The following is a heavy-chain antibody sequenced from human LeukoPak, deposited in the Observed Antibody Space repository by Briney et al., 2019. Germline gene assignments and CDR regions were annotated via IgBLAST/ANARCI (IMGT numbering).Heavy chain of an antibody. CDR2: LYNGGGA. Sequence: PGGSLRLSCAASGFTVSSNSMTWVRQAPGKGLERVSILYNGGGANYADSVKGRFTISRDNSRNTLFLQMNSLRAEDTAVYYCARRDTTGWYHHFDYWGQGTLVTVSS. CDR1: GFTVSSNS. CDR3: ARRDTTGWYHHFDY. V-gene: IGHV3-53*01. D-gene: IGHD6-19*01. J-gene: IGHJ4*02.